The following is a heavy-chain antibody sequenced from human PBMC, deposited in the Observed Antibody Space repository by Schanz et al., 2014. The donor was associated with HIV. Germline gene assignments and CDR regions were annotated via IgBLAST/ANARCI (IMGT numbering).Heavy chain of an antibody. CDR3: ARDRVSGSSSSSWFDP. D-gene: IGHD6-6*01. J-gene: IGHJ5*02. V-gene: IGHV3-9*01. CDR1: GFTFGNYA. CDR2: ISWSSGNI. Sequence: EVQLVESGGGLVQPGRSLRLSCAGSGFTFGNYAMHWVRQAPGKGLEWVSGISWSSGNIGYADSVKGRFTISRENAKNSLYLQIISLTAEDTAMYYCARDRVSGSSSSSWFDPWGQGTLVTVSS.